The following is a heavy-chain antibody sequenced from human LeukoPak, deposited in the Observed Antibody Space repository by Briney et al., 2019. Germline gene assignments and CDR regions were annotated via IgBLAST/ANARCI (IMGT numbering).Heavy chain of an antibody. D-gene: IGHD3-3*01. J-gene: IGHJ5*02. V-gene: IGHV4-34*01. Sequence: SETLCLTCAVYGGSFSGYYWSWIRQPPGKGLEWIGEINHSGSTNYNPSLKSRVTISVDTSKNQFSLKLSSVTAADTAVYYCAREHRTIFGRRWNWFDPWGQGTLVTVSS. CDR3: AREHRTIFGRRWNWFDP. CDR1: GGSFSGYY. CDR2: INHSGST.